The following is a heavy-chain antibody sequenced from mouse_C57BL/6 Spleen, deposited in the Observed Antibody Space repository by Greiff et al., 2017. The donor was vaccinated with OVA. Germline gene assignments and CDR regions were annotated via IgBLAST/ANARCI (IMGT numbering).Heavy chain of an antibody. CDR3: ARPPPVVVPYWYFDV. V-gene: IGHV5-12*01. Sequence: EVQGVESGGGLVQPGGSLKLSCAASGFTFSDYYMYWVRQTPEKRLEWVAYISNGGGSTYYPDTVKGRFTISRDNAKNTLYLQMSRLKSEDTAMCYCARPPPVVVPYWYFDVWGTGTTVTVSS. D-gene: IGHD1-1*01. J-gene: IGHJ1*03. CDR2: ISNGGGST. CDR1: GFTFSDYY.